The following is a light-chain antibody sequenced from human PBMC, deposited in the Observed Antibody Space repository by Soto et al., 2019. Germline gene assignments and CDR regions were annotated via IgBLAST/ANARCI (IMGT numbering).Light chain of an antibody. CDR2: GAS. J-gene: IGKJ1*01. CDR3: QEYGSSRT. Sequence: EIVLTQSPGTQSLSPGERATLSCRASQSVSSSYLAWYQQKPGHAPRLLIYGASSRATGIPDRFSGSGSGTDFTLTISRLVPEDFAIYYCQEYGSSRTFGQGTEVEIK. V-gene: IGKV3-20*01. CDR1: QSVSSSY.